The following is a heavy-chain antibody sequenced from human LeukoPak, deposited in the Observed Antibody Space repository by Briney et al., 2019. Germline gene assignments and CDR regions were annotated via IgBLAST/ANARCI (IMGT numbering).Heavy chain of an antibody. CDR3: AKWGTLQTFQH. D-gene: IGHD3-16*01. CDR1: GFTFSSSA. J-gene: IGHJ1*01. CDR2: ISYDGSNK. Sequence: GGSLRLSCAASGFTFSSSAMSWVRQAPGKGLEWVAVISYDGSNKYYVDSVKGRFTISRDNSENTLYLQMNSLRTEDTAVYYCAKWGTLQTFQHWGQGTLVTVSS. V-gene: IGHV3-30*18.